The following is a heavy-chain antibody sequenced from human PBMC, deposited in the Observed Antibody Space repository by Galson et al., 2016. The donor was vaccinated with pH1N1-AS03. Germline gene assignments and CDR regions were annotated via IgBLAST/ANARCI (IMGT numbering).Heavy chain of an antibody. CDR1: GFTVSSNY. D-gene: IGHD3-16*01. J-gene: IGHJ6*02. CDR2: IYISGTT. Sequence: SLRLSCAASGFTVSSNYMSWVRQAPGKGLEWVSDIYISGTTYYADSVKGRFTISRDNSKNTLYLQMNSLRAGATAVYYCTIDRVVVGEGWYYGMDAWGQGTTVTVSS. CDR3: TIDRVVVGEGWYYGMDA. V-gene: IGHV3-53*01.